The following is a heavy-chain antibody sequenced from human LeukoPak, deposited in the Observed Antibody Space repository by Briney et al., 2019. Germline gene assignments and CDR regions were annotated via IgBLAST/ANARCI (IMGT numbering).Heavy chain of an antibody. J-gene: IGHJ4*02. V-gene: IGHV3-15*05. CDR2: IKTKTEGGTT. CDR3: TSSGSRWDYFDY. Sequence: PGGSLRLSCAASGFTFSKAWMIWVRQAPGKGLEWVARIKTKTEGGTTDYAAPVKGRFNISRHDSKNTLYIQTNSLKPEHTAVYYCTSSGSRWDYFDYWGQGTLATVSS. CDR1: GFTFSKAW. D-gene: IGHD4-23*01.